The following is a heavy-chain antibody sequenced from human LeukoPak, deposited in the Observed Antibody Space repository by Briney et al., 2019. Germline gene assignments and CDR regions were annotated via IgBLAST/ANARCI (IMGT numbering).Heavy chain of an antibody. CDR2: INHSGST. D-gene: IGHD4-17*01. CDR1: GGSFSGYY. J-gene: IGHJ4*02. CDR3: ARAAVTTRFTFDY. V-gene: IGHV4-34*01. Sequence: SETLPLTCAVYGGSFSGYYWSWIRQPPGKGLEWIGEINHSGSTNYNPSLKSRVTISVDTSKNQFSLKLSSVTAADTAVYYCARAAVTTRFTFDYWGQGTLVTVSS.